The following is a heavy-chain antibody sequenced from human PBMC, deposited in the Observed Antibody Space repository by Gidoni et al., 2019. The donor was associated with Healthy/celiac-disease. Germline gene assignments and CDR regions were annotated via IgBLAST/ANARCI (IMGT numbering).Heavy chain of an antibody. CDR3: ARGPPLGN. Sequence: EVQLVQSGAEVKKTGESLKLSCQGSGYSFTSYWLGGVRQMPGKGLEWMGIIYPGDSDTRYSPSFQGQVTISAYKSISTAYLQWSSLTASDTAMYYCARGPPLGNWGQGTLVTVSS. CDR2: IYPGDSDT. J-gene: IGHJ4*02. V-gene: IGHV5-51*01. CDR1: GYSFTSYW. D-gene: IGHD3-10*01.